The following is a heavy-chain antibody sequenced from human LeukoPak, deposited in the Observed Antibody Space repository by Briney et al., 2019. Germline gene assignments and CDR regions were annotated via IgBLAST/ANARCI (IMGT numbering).Heavy chain of an antibody. V-gene: IGHV4-31*03. D-gene: IGHD6-13*01. J-gene: IGHJ6*02. CDR2: IYCSGST. Sequence: PSQTLSLTCTVSGGSISSGGYYWSWIRQHPGKGLEWIGYIYCSGSTYYNPSLKSRVTISVDASKNQFSLKLSSVTAADTAVYYCAREQQRSPYGMDVWGQGTTVTVSS. CDR3: AREQQRSPYGMDV. CDR1: GGSISSGGYY.